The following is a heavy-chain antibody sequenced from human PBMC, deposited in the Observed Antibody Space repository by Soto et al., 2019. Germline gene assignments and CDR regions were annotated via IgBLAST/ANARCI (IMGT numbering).Heavy chain of an antibody. V-gene: IGHV3-7*01. CDR2: IRQDGSEE. D-gene: IGHD2-2*01. Sequence: EVQLVESGGGLVQPGGSLRLSCAVSGYTFNSYWMSWVRQAPGKGLEWVATIRQDGSEEHYVDSVKGRFSVSRDNAKNALYLQMSSLRAEDTAVYYCVRGCGRSSCPYYFDFWGQGTQVTVSS. CDR1: GYTFNSYW. J-gene: IGHJ4*02. CDR3: VRGCGRSSCPYYFDF.